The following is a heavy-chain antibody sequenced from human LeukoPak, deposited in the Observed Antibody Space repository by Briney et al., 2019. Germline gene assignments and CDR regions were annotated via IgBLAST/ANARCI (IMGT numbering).Heavy chain of an antibody. CDR3: AKAPVTSCRGAFCYPFDS. CDR2: ISGSGGST. J-gene: IGHJ4*02. D-gene: IGHD2-15*01. CDR1: GFTFNQYG. Sequence: GGTLRLSCAASGFTFNQYGMSWVRQAPGKGLEWVSAISGSGGSTYYADSVKGRFTISRDNSKNTLYLQMNSLRAEDTAVYYCAKAPVTSCRGAFCYPFDSWGQGTLVTVSS. V-gene: IGHV3-23*01.